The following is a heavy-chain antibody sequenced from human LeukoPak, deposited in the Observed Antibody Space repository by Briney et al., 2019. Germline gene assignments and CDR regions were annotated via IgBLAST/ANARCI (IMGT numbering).Heavy chain of an antibody. J-gene: IGHJ5*02. CDR1: GGTFSSYA. CDR2: IIPIFGTA. V-gene: IGHV1-69*05. CDR3: ARVLYGSGSYKWFDP. D-gene: IGHD3-10*01. Sequence: GASVKVSCKASGGTFSSYAISWVRQAPGQGLEWMGGIIPIFGTANYAQKFQGRVTMTTDTSTSTAYMELRSLRSDDTAVYYCARVLYGSGSYKWFDPWGQGTLVTVSS.